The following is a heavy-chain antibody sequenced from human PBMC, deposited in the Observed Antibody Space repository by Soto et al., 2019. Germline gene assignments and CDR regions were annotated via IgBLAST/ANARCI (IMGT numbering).Heavy chain of an antibody. CDR3: AREFAGPADNWFDP. CDR1: GFTFSSYG. CDR2: IWYDGSNK. V-gene: IGHV3-33*01. J-gene: IGHJ5*02. Sequence: GGSLRLSCAASGFTFSSYGMHWVRQAPGKGLEWVAVIWYDGSNKYYADSVKGRFTISRDNSKNTLYLQMNSLRAEDTAVYYCAREFAGPADNWFDPWGQGTLVTVSS.